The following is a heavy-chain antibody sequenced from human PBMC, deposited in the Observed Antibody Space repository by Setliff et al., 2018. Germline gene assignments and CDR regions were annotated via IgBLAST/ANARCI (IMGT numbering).Heavy chain of an antibody. J-gene: IGHJ6*02. CDR3: ARDVDYGRPEYYYGMDV. CDR2: ISSSGSTI. D-gene: IGHD4-17*01. CDR1: GFTFSDYY. Sequence: GGSLRLSCAASGFTFSDYYMSWIRQAPGKGLEWVSYISSSGSTIYYADSVKGRFTISRDNAKNSLYLQMNSLRAEDTAVYYCARDVDYGRPEYYYGMDVWGQGTTVTVSS. V-gene: IGHV3-11*04.